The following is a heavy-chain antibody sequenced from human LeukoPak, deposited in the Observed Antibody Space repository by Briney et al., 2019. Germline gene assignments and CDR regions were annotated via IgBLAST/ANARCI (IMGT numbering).Heavy chain of an antibody. CDR2: ISGSGGST. J-gene: IGHJ4*02. CDR1: GFTFSSYS. Sequence: GGSLRLSCAASGFTFSSYSMNWVRQAPGKGLEWVSAISGSGGSTYYADSVKGRFTISRDNSKNTLYLQMNSLRAEDTAVYYCAKLEFLVVITANFDYWGQGTLVTVSS. CDR3: AKLEFLVVITANFDY. D-gene: IGHD3-22*01. V-gene: IGHV3-23*01.